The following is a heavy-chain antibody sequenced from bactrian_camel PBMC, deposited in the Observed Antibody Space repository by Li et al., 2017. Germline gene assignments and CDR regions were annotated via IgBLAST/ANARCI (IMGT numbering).Heavy chain of an antibody. CDR2: ITRDGAT. J-gene: IGHJ4*01. D-gene: IGHD6*01. CDR3: AAGDARYGAGGIWYCPEDAEYPY. Sequence: HVQLVESGGGSVQPGGSLRLSCVTSGLPYRSYCMAWLRQGADQEREIVATITRDGATTYVESAKGRFTISKDIAKNTLYLQMNSLKPEDSAVYYCAAGDARYGAGGIWYCPEDAEYPYRGQGTQVTVS. V-gene: IGHV3S53*01. CDR1: GLPYRSYC.